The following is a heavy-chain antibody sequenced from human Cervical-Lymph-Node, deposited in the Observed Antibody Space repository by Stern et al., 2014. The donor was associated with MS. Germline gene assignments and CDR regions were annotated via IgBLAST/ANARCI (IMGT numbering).Heavy chain of an antibody. V-gene: IGHV1-2*02. J-gene: IGHJ4*02. CDR1: GYTFTGYY. CDR2: INPNSGGT. Sequence: QVQLVQSGAEVKKPGASVKVSCKASGYTFTGYYMHWVRLAPGQGLEWMGWINPNSGGTNYAQKFQGRVTMTRDTSISTAYMELSRLRSNDTAVYYCARGFCGSDCYRYGESHFDYWGQGTLVTVSS. CDR3: ARGFCGSDCYRYGESHFDY. D-gene: IGHD2-21*02.